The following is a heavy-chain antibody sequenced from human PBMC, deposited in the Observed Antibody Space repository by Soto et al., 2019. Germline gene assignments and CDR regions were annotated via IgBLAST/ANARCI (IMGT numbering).Heavy chain of an antibody. V-gene: IGHV4-59*12. J-gene: IGHJ5*02. CDR3: ARGQWDTAMVGFDP. D-gene: IGHD5-18*01. CDR2: IYYSGIT. CDR1: GDFLSSYY. Sequence: SETLSLTCTVSGDFLSSYYWSWIRQSPVKGLEWIGYIYYSGITNYNASLKSRVTISVDTSKNQFSLKLSSVTAADTAVYYCARGQWDTAMVGFDPWGQGTLVTVSS.